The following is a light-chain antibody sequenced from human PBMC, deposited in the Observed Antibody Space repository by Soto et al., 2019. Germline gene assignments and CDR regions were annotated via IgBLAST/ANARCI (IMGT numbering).Light chain of an antibody. CDR3: CSYTRSGTLI. J-gene: IGLJ1*01. CDR1: SGDIGDYNY. Sequence: QSELTQPASVSGSPGQSISISCVGTSGDIGDYNYVSWYQQHPGKVPKVIIYDVSNRPSGVSYRFSGTKSGNTASLTVSGLQAEDEADYYCCSYTRSGTLIFGTGNKVTVL. V-gene: IGLV2-14*01. CDR2: DVS.